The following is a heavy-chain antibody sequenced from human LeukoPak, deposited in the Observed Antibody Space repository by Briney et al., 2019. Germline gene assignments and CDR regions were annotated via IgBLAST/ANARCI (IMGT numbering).Heavy chain of an antibody. D-gene: IGHD2-15*01. V-gene: IGHV3-23*01. CDR3: AEDVGCSGGSCPANWFDP. CDR1: GFTFSSYA. J-gene: IGHJ5*02. Sequence: GGSLRLSCAASGFTFSSYAMSWVRQAPGKGLEWVSAISGSGGSTYYADSVKGRFTISRDNSKNTLYLQMNSLRAEDMAVYYCAEDVGCSGGSCPANWFDPWGQGTLVTVSS. CDR2: ISGSGGST.